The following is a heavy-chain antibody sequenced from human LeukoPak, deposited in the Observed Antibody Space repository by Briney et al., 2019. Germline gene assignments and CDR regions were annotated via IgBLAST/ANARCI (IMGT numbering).Heavy chain of an antibody. J-gene: IGHJ4*02. Sequence: PGGSLRLSCAVSGFSFSNYIMSWVRHAPGKGLEWVSAISGSRGTYYADSVKGRFTISRDNSKNTLYLQMSSLRGEDTAVYYCAKDLPRSKSFDYWGQGTLVTVSS. CDR2: ISGSRGT. CDR1: GFSFSNYI. CDR3: AKDLPRSKSFDY. V-gene: IGHV3-23*01.